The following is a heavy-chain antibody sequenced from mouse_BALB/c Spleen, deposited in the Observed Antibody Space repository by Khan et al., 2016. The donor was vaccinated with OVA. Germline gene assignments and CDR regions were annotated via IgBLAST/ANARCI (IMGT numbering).Heavy chain of an antibody. D-gene: IGHD1-1*01. Sequence: QVQLKQSGAELMKPGASVKISCKATGYTFSSYWIAWVKQRPGHGLEWIGEILPGSGRNNYNEKFKGKATFTADTSSNTAYMQLSSLTSEDSAVYYCARGNYYGSSSWFGYWGQGTLVTVSA. CDR2: ILPGSGRN. CDR1: GYTFSSYW. CDR3: ARGNYYGSSSWFGY. J-gene: IGHJ3*01. V-gene: IGHV1-9*01.